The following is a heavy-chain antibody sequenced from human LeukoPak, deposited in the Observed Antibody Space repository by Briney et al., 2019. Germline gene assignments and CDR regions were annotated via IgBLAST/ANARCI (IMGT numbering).Heavy chain of an antibody. CDR1: GDSISSNSAA. V-gene: IGHV6-1*01. CDR3: ARDEGLHYNWFDP. D-gene: IGHD2-21*01. Sequence: SQTLSLTCAISGDSISSNSAAWHWIRQSPSRGLEWLGRTYYRSKWYNDYAVSVKSRITINPDTSKNQFSLQLNSVTPEDTAVYYCARDEGLHYNWFDPWGQGTLVTVSP. CDR2: TYYRSKWYN. J-gene: IGHJ5*02.